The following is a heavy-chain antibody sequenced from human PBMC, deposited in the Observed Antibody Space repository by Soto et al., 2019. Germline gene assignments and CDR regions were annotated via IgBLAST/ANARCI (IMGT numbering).Heavy chain of an antibody. J-gene: IGHJ6*01. Sequence: GGSLRLSCAASGFTFSSYWMSWVRQAPGKGLEWVANIKQDGSEKYYVDSVKGRFTISRDNAKNSLYLQMNSLRAEDTAVYYSARDCGSSTSCYAYYYYGMDVWGQGTTVTVPS. D-gene: IGHD2-2*01. CDR2: IKQDGSEK. V-gene: IGHV3-7*05. CDR1: GFTFSSYW. CDR3: ARDCGSSTSCYAYYYYGMDV.